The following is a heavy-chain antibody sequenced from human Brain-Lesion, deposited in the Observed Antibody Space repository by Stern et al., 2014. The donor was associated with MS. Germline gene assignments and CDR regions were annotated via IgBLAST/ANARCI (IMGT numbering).Heavy chain of an antibody. D-gene: IGHD3-3*01. Sequence: QVQLVESGAEVKKPGASVKVSCKTSGYIFTGYYIHWVRQAPGHGLEWMAWIKPTTGGPKYAQKFQGRVTMSRDTSISTAYVELSSLTSDDTAVYYCARDQRGITIFGVVTDYYYLGMDVWGQGTTVTVSS. CDR2: IKPTTGGP. CDR1: GYIFTGYY. V-gene: IGHV1-2*02. CDR3: ARDQRGITIFGVVTDYYYLGMDV. J-gene: IGHJ6*02.